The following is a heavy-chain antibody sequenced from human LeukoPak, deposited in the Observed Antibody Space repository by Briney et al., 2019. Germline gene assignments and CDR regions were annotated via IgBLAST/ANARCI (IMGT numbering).Heavy chain of an antibody. V-gene: IGHV5-51*01. CDR3: ARIIAARPDYFDY. Sequence: GESLKISCKGSGYSFTSYWIGWVRQMPGKGLEWMGIIYPGDSDTRYSPSFQGQVTISAGKSINTAYLQWSSLKASDTAMYYCARIIAARPDYFDYWGQGTLVTVSS. D-gene: IGHD6-6*01. J-gene: IGHJ4*02. CDR2: IYPGDSDT. CDR1: GYSFTSYW.